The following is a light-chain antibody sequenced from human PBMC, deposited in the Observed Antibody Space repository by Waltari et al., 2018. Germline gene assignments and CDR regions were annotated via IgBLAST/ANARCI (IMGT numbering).Light chain of an antibody. Sequence: QSVLTQPPSVSGAPGQRVTISCTGTSSNIGAGYDVHWYQQLPGTAPQLLIYANSNRPSGVPDRFSCSKSGTSASLAITGLQAEDEADYYCQSYDSSLSGSWVFGGGTKLTVL. CDR1: SSNIGAGYD. J-gene: IGLJ3*02. V-gene: IGLV1-40*01. CDR3: QSYDSSLSGSWV. CDR2: ANS.